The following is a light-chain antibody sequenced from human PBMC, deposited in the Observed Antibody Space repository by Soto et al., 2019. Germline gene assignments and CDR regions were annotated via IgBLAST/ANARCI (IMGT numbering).Light chain of an antibody. CDR3: QQSNNWPYT. V-gene: IGKV3-15*01. CDR1: QTVRDN. Sequence: EIVMTHSPATLSVSPGDRATLSCRASQTVRDNLAWYQQKPGQAPRLLIYGASTRATGIPARFSGSGSGTEFTLTIDGLQSEDFALYFCQQSNNWPYTFGQGTKLEIK. J-gene: IGKJ2*01. CDR2: GAS.